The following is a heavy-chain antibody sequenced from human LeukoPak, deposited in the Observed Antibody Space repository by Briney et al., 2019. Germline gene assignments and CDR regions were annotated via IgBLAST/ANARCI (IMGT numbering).Heavy chain of an antibody. D-gene: IGHD4-11*01. J-gene: IGHJ5*02. Sequence: GGSLRLSCAASGFTFSSYAMSWARQAPGKGLEWVSVTSGSGGTTYYADSVKGRFTISRDNSKNTLYLQMNSLRAEDTAIYYCARSSTVKNWFDPWGQGTLVTVSS. CDR2: TSGSGGTT. V-gene: IGHV3-23*01. CDR3: ARSSTVKNWFDP. CDR1: GFTFSSYA.